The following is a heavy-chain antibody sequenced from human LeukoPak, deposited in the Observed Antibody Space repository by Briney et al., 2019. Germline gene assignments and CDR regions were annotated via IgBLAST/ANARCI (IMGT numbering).Heavy chain of an antibody. V-gene: IGHV1-69*13. D-gene: IGHD4-17*01. CDR3: ARIHYGGRYYFDY. J-gene: IGHJ4*02. CDR2: IIPIFGTA. CDR1: GGTFSGYA. Sequence: SVKVSCKASGGTFSGYAISWVRQAPGQGLEWMGGIIPIFGTANYAQKFQGRVTITADESTSTAYMELSSLRSEDTAVYYCARIHYGGRYYFDYWGQGTLVTVSS.